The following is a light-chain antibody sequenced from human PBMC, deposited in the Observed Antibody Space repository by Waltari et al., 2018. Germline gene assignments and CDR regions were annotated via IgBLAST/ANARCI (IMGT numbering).Light chain of an antibody. CDR3: SSYSTSSSLIL. V-gene: IGLV2-14*03. CDR1: SSDVGGHDY. J-gene: IGLJ2*01. CDR2: DVN. Sequence: QSALSQPASVSGSPGQSITISCTGASSDVGGHDYVSWYQQHPGKAPKLIIRDVNNRPSGFSTRFSGSKSGNTASLTISGLQAEDEADYYCSSYSTSSSLILFGEGTKVTVL.